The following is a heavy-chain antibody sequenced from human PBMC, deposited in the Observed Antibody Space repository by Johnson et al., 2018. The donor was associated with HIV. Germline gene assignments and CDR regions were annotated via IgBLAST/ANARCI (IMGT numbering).Heavy chain of an antibody. CDR2: IISERDGGTT. Sequence: VQLVESGGGLVQPGGSLRLSCAASGFTFSSYAMSWVRQAPGKGLEWVGRIISERDGGTTDYSAPVKDRFTISRDDSKSIAYLQRNSLRPEDTAVYYCAKLILRSANLLPHDAFDVGGQGTMVTVSS. CDR1: GFTFSSYA. D-gene: IGHD6-25*01. CDR3: AKLILRSANLLPHDAFDV. J-gene: IGHJ3*01. V-gene: IGHV3-15*05.